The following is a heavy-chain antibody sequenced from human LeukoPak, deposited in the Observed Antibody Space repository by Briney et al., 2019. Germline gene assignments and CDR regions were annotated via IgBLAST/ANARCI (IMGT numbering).Heavy chain of an antibody. CDR1: GYTFTSYD. J-gene: IGHJ5*02. D-gene: IGHD2-2*01. V-gene: IGHV1-8*03. CDR3: ARKLGCCSSTSCYYWFDP. Sequence: ASVKVSCKASGYTFTSYDINWVRQAPGQGLEWMGWMNPNSGNTGYAQKFQGRVTITRNTSISTAYMELSRLRSEDTAVYYSARKLGCCSSTSCYYWFDPSGQGTLVTVSS. CDR2: MNPNSGNT.